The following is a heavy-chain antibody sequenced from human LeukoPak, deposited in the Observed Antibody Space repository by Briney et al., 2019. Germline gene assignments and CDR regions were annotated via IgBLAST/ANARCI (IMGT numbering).Heavy chain of an antibody. CDR2: IKADGSEK. CDR1: RFTYSSYW. J-gene: IGHJ4*02. CDR3: ARDKIVGATMFDY. D-gene: IGHD1-26*01. V-gene: IGHV3-7*01. Sequence: GGSLRLSCAASRFTYSSYWMSWVRQAPGKGLEWVANIKADGSEKYFVDSVKGRFTISRDNAKNSLYLQMNSLRAEDAAVYYCARDKIVGATMFDYWGQGTLVTVSS.